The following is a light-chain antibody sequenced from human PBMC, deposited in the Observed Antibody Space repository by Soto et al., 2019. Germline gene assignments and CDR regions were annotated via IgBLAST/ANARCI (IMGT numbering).Light chain of an antibody. V-gene: IGKV3-20*01. CDR1: QSVSSSY. CDR2: GAS. J-gene: IGKJ1*01. CDR3: QQYDSSFVM. Sequence: EMVLKQSPGTLPLSPGERATLSCRASQSVSSSYLAWYQQKPDQAPRLLIYGASSRATGIPDRFSGSGSGTDFTLIISRLEREEFAGSYCQQYDSSFVMFGQVNKVEI.